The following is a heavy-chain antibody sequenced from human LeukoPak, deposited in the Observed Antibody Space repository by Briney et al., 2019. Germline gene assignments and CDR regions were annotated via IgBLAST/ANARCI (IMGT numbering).Heavy chain of an antibody. CDR2: INPNSGGT. Sequence: EASVKVSCKASGFTFTGYYIHWVRQAPGQGLEWMGWINPNSGGTNYAQKFQGRVTMTRDTSISTAYMELSRLRSDDTAVYYCARGPRAWYYGSGWGNWFDPWGQGTLVTVSS. D-gene: IGHD3-10*01. CDR3: ARGPRAWYYGSGWGNWFDP. J-gene: IGHJ5*02. CDR1: GFTFTGYY. V-gene: IGHV1-2*02.